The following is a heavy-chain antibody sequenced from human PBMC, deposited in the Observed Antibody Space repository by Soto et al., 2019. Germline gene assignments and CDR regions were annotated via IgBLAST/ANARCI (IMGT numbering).Heavy chain of an antibody. CDR1: GYSFTSYW. Sequence: PGESLKISCKGSGYSFTSYWIGWVRQMPGKGLEWMGIIHPGDSDTRYSPSFQGQVTISADKSISTAYLQWSSLKASDTAMYYCAISELPGGGYYYYGMDVWGQGTTVTVSS. V-gene: IGHV5-51*01. J-gene: IGHJ6*02. CDR2: IHPGDSDT. CDR3: AISELPGGGYYYYGMDV. D-gene: IGHD3-10*01.